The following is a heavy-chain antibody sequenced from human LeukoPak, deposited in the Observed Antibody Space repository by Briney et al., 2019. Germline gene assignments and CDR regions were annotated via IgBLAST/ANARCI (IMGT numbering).Heavy chain of an antibody. D-gene: IGHD4-17*01. J-gene: IGHJ3*02. CDR3: ARNFARNSGDSGNDAFDI. CDR1: GDSMNFYY. V-gene: IGHV4-59*01. CDR2: IQNTGRS. Sequence: SETLSLTCNVSGDSMNFYYWSWIRQSPGEGLEWIGYIQNTGRSYYNPSLKSRVTISLDTSKNQFSLKLASVTAVDTAVYYCARNFARNSGDSGNDAFDIWGQGTMVTVSS.